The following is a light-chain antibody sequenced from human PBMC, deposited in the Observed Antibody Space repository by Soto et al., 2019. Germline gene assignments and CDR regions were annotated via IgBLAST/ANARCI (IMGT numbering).Light chain of an antibody. CDR2: DVS. V-gene: IGLV2-14*01. CDR3: SSYTSSSTPYV. CDR1: SSDVGGYNY. J-gene: IGLJ1*01. Sequence: QSVLTQPASVSGSPGQPITISCTGTSSDVGGYNYVSWYQQHPGKAPKLMIYDVSNRPSGVSNRFSGSKSGNTASLTISGLQAEDEADYYCSSYTSSSTPYVFGTGTKVTVL.